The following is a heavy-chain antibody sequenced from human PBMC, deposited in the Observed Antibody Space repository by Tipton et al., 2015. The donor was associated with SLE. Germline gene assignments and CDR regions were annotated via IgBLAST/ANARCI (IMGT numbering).Heavy chain of an antibody. CDR2: FYYTGTT. J-gene: IGHJ5*02. Sequence: TLSLTCAVYGGSFSGYYWSWIRQPPGKGLEWIGSFYYTGTTNYNPSLKSRVTISVDSSKNQFSLKLSSVTAADTAVYYCARGRVTSGWPRWFDPWGQGTLVTVSS. D-gene: IGHD6-19*01. CDR1: GGSFSGYY. CDR3: ARGRVTSGWPRWFDP. V-gene: IGHV4-59*12.